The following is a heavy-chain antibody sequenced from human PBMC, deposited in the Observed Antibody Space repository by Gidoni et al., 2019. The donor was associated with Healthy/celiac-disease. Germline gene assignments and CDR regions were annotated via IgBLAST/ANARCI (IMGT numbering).Heavy chain of an antibody. D-gene: IGHD3-10*01. J-gene: IGHJ5*02. CDR2: IYYSGST. Sequence: QVQLQESGPGLVKPSQTLSLTRTVSGGPISSGGYYWSWIRQHPGKGLEWIGYIYYSGSTYYNPSLKSRVTISVDTSKNQFSLKLSSVTAADTAVYYCARDHYGSGSYYTPFDPWGQGTLVTVSS. CDR3: ARDHYGSGSYYTPFDP. V-gene: IGHV4-31*03. CDR1: GGPISSGGYY.